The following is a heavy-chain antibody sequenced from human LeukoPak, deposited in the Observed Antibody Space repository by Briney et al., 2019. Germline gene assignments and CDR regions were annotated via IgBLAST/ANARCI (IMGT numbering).Heavy chain of an antibody. CDR3: AGDLGCNTCG. J-gene: IGHJ4*02. CDR2: INGKCGGT. V-gene: IGHV1-2*02. Sequence: ASVSVSCKASGYTFTNYYIHGARQAPGQVREGMGCINGKCGGTHYAQKFQGGVTMTRDTSISTAYMQLTRLSSDDSAIYYCAGDLGCNTCGWGQGTLV. D-gene: IGHD3/OR15-3a*01. CDR1: GYTFTNYY.